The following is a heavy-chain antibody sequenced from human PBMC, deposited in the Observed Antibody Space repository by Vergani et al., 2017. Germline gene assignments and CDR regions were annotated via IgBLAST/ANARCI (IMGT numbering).Heavy chain of an antibody. CDR2: IFSNDEK. CDR3: ARSGSPHGVGMDV. D-gene: IGHD1-26*01. J-gene: IGHJ6*02. V-gene: IGHV2-26*01. CDR1: GFSLSNARMG. Sequence: QESGPGLVKPSQTLSLTCTVSGFSLSNARMGVSWIRQPPGKALEWLAHIFSNDEKSYSTSLKSRLTISKDTSKSQVVLTMTNMDPVDTATYYCARSGSPHGVGMDVWGQGTTVTVSS.